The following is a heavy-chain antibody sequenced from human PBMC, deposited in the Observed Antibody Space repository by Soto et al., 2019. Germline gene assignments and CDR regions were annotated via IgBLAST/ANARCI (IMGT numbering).Heavy chain of an antibody. CDR2: ISWNSGSI. J-gene: IGHJ4*02. Sequence: EVQLVESGGGLVQPGRSLRLSCVASGFTFDRYAMHWVRQAPGKGLEWVSGISWNSGSIGYEDSVKGRFTISRDNAQNSLYLEMNSLRVEDTAFYYCVKDIHEQWLVSHFEYWGQGALVTGSS. D-gene: IGHD6-19*01. V-gene: IGHV3-9*01. CDR3: VKDIHEQWLVSHFEY. CDR1: GFTFDRYA.